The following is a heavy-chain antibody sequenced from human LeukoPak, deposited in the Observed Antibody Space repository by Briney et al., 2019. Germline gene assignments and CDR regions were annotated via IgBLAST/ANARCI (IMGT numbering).Heavy chain of an antibody. J-gene: IGHJ5*02. Sequence: SETLSLTCTVSGGSISSYCWSWIRQPPGKGLEWIGYIFYSGSTNYNPSLKSRVTISVDTSKNQFSLKLSSVTAADTAVYYCARDIESRSTLLNWFDPWGQGTLVTVSS. CDR3: ARDIESRSTLLNWFDP. CDR1: GGSISSYC. CDR2: IFYSGST. V-gene: IGHV4-59*12. D-gene: IGHD3-16*02.